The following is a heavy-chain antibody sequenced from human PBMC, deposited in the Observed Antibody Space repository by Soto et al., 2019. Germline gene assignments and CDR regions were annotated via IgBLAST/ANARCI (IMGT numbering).Heavy chain of an antibody. CDR3: ATASSSGWYIFDY. V-gene: IGHV4-59*01. D-gene: IGHD6-19*01. Sequence: SETLSLTCTVSGGSISSYYWSWIRQPPGKGLEWIGYIYYSGSTNYNPSLKSRVTISVDASKNQFSLKLSSVTAADTAVYYCATASSSGWYIFDYWGQGTLVTVSS. CDR1: GGSISSYY. J-gene: IGHJ4*02. CDR2: IYYSGST.